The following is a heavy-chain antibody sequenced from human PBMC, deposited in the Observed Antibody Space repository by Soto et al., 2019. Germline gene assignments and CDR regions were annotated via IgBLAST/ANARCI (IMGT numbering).Heavy chain of an antibody. CDR3: AINGYYYYYGMDV. D-gene: IGHD2-8*01. V-gene: IGHV4-4*07. J-gene: IGHJ6*02. CDR2: FYSGGST. CDR1: GGSVSNYY. Sequence: SETLSLTCTVSGGSVSNYYLSWIRQPAEKGLEWIGRFYSGGSTNYNPSLKSRVTMSVDTSKNQFSLKLTSVTAADTAMYYCAINGYYYYYGMDVWGQGNTVIVS.